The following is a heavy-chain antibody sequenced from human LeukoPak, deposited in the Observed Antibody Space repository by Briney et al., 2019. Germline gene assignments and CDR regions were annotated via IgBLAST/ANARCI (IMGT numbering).Heavy chain of an antibody. CDR3: ARDTRFGELSNYYYYMDV. D-gene: IGHD3-10*01. Sequence: NPGGSLRLSCAASGFTFSGYSMNWVRQAPGKGLEWVSSISSSSSYIYYVDAVKGRFTISRDNAKKSLYLQMNSLRAEDTAVYYCARDTRFGELSNYYYYMDVWGKGTTVTVSS. J-gene: IGHJ6*03. CDR1: GFTFSGYS. CDR2: ISSSSSYI. V-gene: IGHV3-21*01.